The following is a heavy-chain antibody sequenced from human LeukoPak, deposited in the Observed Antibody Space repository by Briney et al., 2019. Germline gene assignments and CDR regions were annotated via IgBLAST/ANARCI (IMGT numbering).Heavy chain of an antibody. CDR1: GFTFSNYW. CDR3: AREGQITTGYYYYMDV. CDR2: IKQDGSEK. J-gene: IGHJ6*03. D-gene: IGHD3-16*01. V-gene: IGHV3-7*01. Sequence: GGSLRLSCAASGFTFSNYWMSWVRQAPGKGLEWVANIKQDGSEKYYVDSVKGRFTISRENAKNSLYLQMNSLRVDDMAVYYCAREGQITTGYYYYMDVWGKGSTVTVSS.